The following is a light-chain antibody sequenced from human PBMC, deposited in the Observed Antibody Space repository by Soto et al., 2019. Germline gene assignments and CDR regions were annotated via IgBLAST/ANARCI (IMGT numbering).Light chain of an antibody. V-gene: IGKV3-15*01. CDR1: QSFSSK. Sequence: EIVITQSPATLSVSPGEGATLSCRASQSFSSKLAWYQQKPGQAPRLLIYGASTRATGIPARFSGSGSGTEFTLIISSLQSEDSAVYYCQQYNSWLWTFGQGTKVDIK. CDR3: QQYNSWLWT. CDR2: GAS. J-gene: IGKJ1*01.